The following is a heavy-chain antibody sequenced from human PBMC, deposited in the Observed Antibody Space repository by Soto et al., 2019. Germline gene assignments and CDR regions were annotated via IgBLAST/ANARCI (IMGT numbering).Heavy chain of an antibody. V-gene: IGHV3-21*01. CDR3: ARDGIYCSSTSCFPMNYGMDV. CDR1: GFTFSSYS. CDR2: ISSSSSYI. J-gene: IGHJ6*02. D-gene: IGHD2-2*01. Sequence: GGSLRLSCAASGFTFSSYSMNCVRQATGKGLEWVSSISSSSSYIYYADSVKGRFTISRDNAKNSLYLQMNSLRAEDTAVYYCARDGIYCSSTSCFPMNYGMDVWGQGTTVTVSS.